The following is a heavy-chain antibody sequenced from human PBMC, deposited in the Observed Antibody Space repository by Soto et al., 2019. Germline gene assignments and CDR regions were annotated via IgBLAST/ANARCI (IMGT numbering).Heavy chain of an antibody. J-gene: IGHJ4*02. V-gene: IGHV4-59*01. D-gene: IGHD5-18*01. CDR2: IYYSGST. CDR1: GGSISSYY. Sequence: PSETLSLTCTVSGGSISSYYWSWIRQPPGKGLEWIGYIYYSGSTNYNPSLKSRVTISVDTSKNQFSLKLSSVTAADTAVYYCARDRGYTYGFDFWGQGALVTVSS. CDR3: ARDRGYTYGFDF.